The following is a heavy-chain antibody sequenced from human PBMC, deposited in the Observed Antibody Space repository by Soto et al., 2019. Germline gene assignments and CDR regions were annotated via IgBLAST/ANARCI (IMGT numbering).Heavy chain of an antibody. D-gene: IGHD1-1*01. CDR3: ARDGERDTGLNFYYYLHGMDA. V-gene: IGHV1-18*04. CDR1: GYTFTTYG. Sequence: ASVKVSCKASGYTFTTYGISWVRQAPGQGLEWMGWISPYNGTTKYAERFQGEMTMTTDTATSTAYMDLRSLRSDDTAVYYCARDGERDTGLNFYYYLHGMDAWGQGTRVTVSS. J-gene: IGHJ6*02. CDR2: ISPYNGTT.